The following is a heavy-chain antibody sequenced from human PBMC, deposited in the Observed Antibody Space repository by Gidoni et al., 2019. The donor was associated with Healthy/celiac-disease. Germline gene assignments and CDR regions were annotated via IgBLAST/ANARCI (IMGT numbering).Heavy chain of an antibody. V-gene: IGHV3-53*02. CDR1: AFTVSRNY. Sequence: EVQLVETGGGLIQPGGSLRLSCAASAFTVSRNYMRWVRQAPGKGLEWVSVIYSGGSTYYADSVKGRFTISRDNSKNTLYLQMNSLRAEDTAVYYCARDGPICSSTSGKGFCYYGMDVWGQGTTVTVSS. D-gene: IGHD2-2*01. CDR2: IYSGGST. CDR3: ARDGPICSSTSGKGFCYYGMDV. J-gene: IGHJ6*02.